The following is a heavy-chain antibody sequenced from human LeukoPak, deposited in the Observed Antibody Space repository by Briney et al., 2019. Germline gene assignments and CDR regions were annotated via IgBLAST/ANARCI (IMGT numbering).Heavy chain of an antibody. CDR3: AKDPRAYYYDSSGYYPDY. CDR1: GFTFSSYA. CDR2: ISGSGGST. D-gene: IGHD3-22*01. V-gene: IGHV3-23*01. Sequence: GGSLRLSCAASGFTFSSYAMSWVRQAPGKGLEWVSAISGSGGSTYYADSVKGRFTISRDNSKNTLYLQMNSLRAEDTAVYYCAKDPRAYYYDSSGYYPDYWGQGTLDTVSS. J-gene: IGHJ4*02.